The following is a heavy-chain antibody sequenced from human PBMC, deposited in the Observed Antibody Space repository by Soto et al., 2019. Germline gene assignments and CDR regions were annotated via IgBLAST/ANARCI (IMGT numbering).Heavy chain of an antibody. CDR1: GGSISSGGYY. CDR3: ARDISNYASYYYYGMDV. J-gene: IGHJ6*02. CDR2: IYYSGST. D-gene: IGHD1-7*01. V-gene: IGHV4-31*02. Sequence: SETLSLTXTVSGGSISSGGYYWSWIRQHPGKGLEWIGYIYYSGSTYYNPSLKSRVTISVDTSKNQFSLKLSSVTAADTAVYYCARDISNYASYYYYGMDVWGQGTTVTVSS.